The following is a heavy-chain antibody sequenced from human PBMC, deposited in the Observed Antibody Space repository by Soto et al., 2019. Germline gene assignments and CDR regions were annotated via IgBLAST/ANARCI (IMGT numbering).Heavy chain of an antibody. CDR1: GGSLSNYG. CDR3: ARGEATKIVVTTYYGMDV. D-gene: IGHD4-17*01. V-gene: IGHV1-69*12. Sequence: QVQLVQSGAEVKKPGSSVKVSCKASGGSLSNYGISWVRQAPGQGLEWMGGIIPVFGTANYAQKFQGRVTITADESTSIGYRDVTSLKSEDTAVYYCARGEATKIVVTTYYGMDVWGQGTTVTVSS. CDR2: IIPVFGTA. J-gene: IGHJ6*02.